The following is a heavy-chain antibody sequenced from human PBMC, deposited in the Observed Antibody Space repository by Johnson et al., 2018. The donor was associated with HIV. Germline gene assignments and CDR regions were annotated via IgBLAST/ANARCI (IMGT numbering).Heavy chain of an antibody. Sequence: VQLVESGGGVVRPGGSLRLSCAASGFTFDDYGMSWVRQGPGKGLEWVSDINWNGGSTDYADSVKGRFTISRDNAKNSLYLQMNSLRAEDTALYYCARLICYDSSGKAFDMWGQGTMVIVSS. CDR2: INWNGGST. J-gene: IGHJ3*02. V-gene: IGHV3-20*04. CDR1: GFTFDDYG. CDR3: ARLICYDSSGKAFDM. D-gene: IGHD3-22*01.